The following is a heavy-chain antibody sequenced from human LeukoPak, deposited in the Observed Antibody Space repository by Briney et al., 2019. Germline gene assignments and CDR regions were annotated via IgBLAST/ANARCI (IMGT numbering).Heavy chain of an antibody. J-gene: IGHJ4*02. CDR1: GGTFSSYA. CDR3: AAPRYYYDSGGYPSHFDY. V-gene: IGHV1-69*04. CDR2: IIPILGIA. Sequence: WASVKVSCKASGGTFSSYAISWVRQAPGQGLEWMGRIIPILGIANYAQKFQGRVTITADKSTSTAYMELSSLRSEDTAVYYCAAPRYYYDSGGYPSHFDYWGQGTLVTVSS. D-gene: IGHD3-22*01.